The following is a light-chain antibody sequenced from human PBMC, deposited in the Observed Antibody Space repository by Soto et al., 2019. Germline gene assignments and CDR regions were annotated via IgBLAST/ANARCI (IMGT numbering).Light chain of an antibody. CDR2: DVI. CDR3: SSYTSSHTYV. CDR1: SSDVGGYNY. V-gene: IGLV2-14*04. J-gene: IGLJ1*01. Sequence: NGTSSDVGGYNYVAWYQQHPGKAPKLIIYDVINRPSGVSNRFSGSKSGNTASLTISGLQAEDEADYYCSSYTSSHTYVFGSGTKV.